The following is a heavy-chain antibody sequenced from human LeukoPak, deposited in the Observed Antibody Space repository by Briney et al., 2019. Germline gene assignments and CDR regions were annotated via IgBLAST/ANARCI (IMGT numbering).Heavy chain of an antibody. J-gene: IGHJ4*02. V-gene: IGHV4-30-2*01. CDR3: ARADYSSGWSLDFDY. D-gene: IGHD6-19*01. CDR2: IYHSGST. CDR1: GGSISSGGYY. Sequence: PSETLSLTCTVSGGSISSGGYYWSWIRQPPGKGLEWIGYIYHSGSTYYNPSLKSRVTISVDRSKNQFSLKLSSVTAADTAVYYCARADYSSGWSLDFDYWGQGTLVTVSS.